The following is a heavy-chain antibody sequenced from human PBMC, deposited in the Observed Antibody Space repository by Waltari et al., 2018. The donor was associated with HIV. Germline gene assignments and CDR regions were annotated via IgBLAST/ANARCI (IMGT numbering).Heavy chain of an antibody. Sequence: EVELLESGGGLIQPGWSLRLSCAAAGFTFRTYVMTWTRPAPGEGLEGGSGISGDSRETYYVDSVKGRFTVSRDNFKNTVYLKMNSLRVDDTAVYFCAKENLVRTVAMEAWGQGTDVIVSS. CDR1: GFTFRTYV. J-gene: IGHJ6*02. CDR2: ISGDSRET. D-gene: IGHD2-21*01. V-gene: IGHV3-23*01. CDR3: AKENLVRTVAMEA.